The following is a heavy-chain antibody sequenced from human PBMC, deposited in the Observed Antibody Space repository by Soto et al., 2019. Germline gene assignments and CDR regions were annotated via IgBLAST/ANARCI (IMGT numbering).Heavy chain of an antibody. CDR1: GFTVSNNY. D-gene: IGHD2-2*01. CDR3: ARDPGVVVPAAAYGMDV. J-gene: IGHJ6*02. V-gene: IGHV3-33*08. CDR2: IWYDGSNK. Sequence: GGSLRLSCAASGFTVSNNYMSWVRQAPGKGLEWVAVIWYDGSNKYYADSVKGRFTISRDNSKSTLYLQMNSLRAEDTAVYYCARDPGVVVPAAAYGMDVWGQGTTVTVSS.